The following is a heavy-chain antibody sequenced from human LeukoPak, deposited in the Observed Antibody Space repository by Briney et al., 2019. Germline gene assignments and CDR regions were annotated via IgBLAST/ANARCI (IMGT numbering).Heavy chain of an antibody. D-gene: IGHD3-22*01. CDR3: ARVVYYYDSSGYGPGAFDI. Sequence: PSETLSLTCTVSGGSISSYYWSWIRQPPGKGLEWIGYIYYSGSTNYNPSLKSRVTISVDTSKNQFSLKLSSVTAADTAVYYCARVVYYYDSSGYGPGAFDIWGQGTMVTVSS. V-gene: IGHV4-59*01. J-gene: IGHJ3*02. CDR2: IYYSGST. CDR1: GGSISSYY.